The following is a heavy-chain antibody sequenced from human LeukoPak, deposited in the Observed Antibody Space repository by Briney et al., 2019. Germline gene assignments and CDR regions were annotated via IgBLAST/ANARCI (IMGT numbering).Heavy chain of an antibody. Sequence: ASVKVSCKASGYTFTSHGISWVRQAPGQGLEWMGWISAYNGNTNYAQKLQGRVTMTTDTSTSTAYMELRSLRSDDTAVYYCARDRDSSAPYYFDYWGQGTLVTVSS. V-gene: IGHV1-18*01. CDR3: ARDRDSSAPYYFDY. CDR1: GYTFTSHG. D-gene: IGHD3-22*01. J-gene: IGHJ4*02. CDR2: ISAYNGNT.